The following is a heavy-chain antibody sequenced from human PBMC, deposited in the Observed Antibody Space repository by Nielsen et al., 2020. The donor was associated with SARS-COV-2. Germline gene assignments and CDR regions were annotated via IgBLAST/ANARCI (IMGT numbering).Heavy chain of an antibody. CDR2: INPNSGGT. CDR3: ARDRRYYFDY. Sequence: ASVKVSCKASGYTFTSYDINWVRQATGQGLEWMGRINPNSGGTNYAQKFQGRVTMTRDTSISTAYMELSRLRSDDTAVYYCARDRRYYFDYWGQGTLVTVSS. CDR1: GYTFTSYD. J-gene: IGHJ4*02. V-gene: IGHV1-2*06.